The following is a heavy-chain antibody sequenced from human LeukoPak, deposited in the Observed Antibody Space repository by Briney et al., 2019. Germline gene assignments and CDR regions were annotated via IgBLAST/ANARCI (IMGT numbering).Heavy chain of an antibody. Sequence: GRSLRLSCAASGFTFSSYGMHWVRQAPGKGLEWVANIKQDGSEKYYVDSVKGRFTISRDNAKNSLFLQMNSLRTEDTAVYYCARVTLYGESALDYWGQGALVTVSS. J-gene: IGHJ4*02. CDR3: ARVTLYGESALDY. D-gene: IGHD4-17*01. V-gene: IGHV3-7*01. CDR1: GFTFSSYG. CDR2: IKQDGSEK.